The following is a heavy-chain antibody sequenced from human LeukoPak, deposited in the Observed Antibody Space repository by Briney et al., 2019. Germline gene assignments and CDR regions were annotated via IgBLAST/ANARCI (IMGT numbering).Heavy chain of an antibody. CDR3: AKAYRSSWSFDY. Sequence: GGSLRLSCAASGFTFSSYALSWVRQAPGKGLEWVSAISGSDGSTYYADSVRGRFAISRDNSKNTLYLQMNSLRAEDTAVYYCAKAYRSSWSFDYWGQGTLVTVSS. CDR1: GFTFSSYA. J-gene: IGHJ4*02. CDR2: ISGSDGST. D-gene: IGHD6-6*01. V-gene: IGHV3-23*01.